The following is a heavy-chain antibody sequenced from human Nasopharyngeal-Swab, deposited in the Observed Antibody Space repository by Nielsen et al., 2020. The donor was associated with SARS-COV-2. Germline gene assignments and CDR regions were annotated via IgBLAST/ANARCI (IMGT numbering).Heavy chain of an antibody. J-gene: IGHJ6*02. D-gene: IGHD1-26*01. Sequence: SETLSLTCTVSGGSISSYYWSWIRQPPGKGLEWSGYIYYSGSTNYNPSLKSRVTISVDTSKNQFSLKLSSVTAASSAVYYCAGKSGSYYYYYGMDVWGQGTTVTVSS. CDR2: IYYSGST. CDR3: AGKSGSYYYYYGMDV. V-gene: IGHV4-59*13. CDR1: GGSISSYY.